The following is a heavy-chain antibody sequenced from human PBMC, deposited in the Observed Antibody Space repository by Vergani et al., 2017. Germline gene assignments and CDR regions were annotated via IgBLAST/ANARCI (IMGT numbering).Heavy chain of an antibody. D-gene: IGHD5-24*01. Sequence: QVQLVQSGAEVKKPGSSVKVSCKASGGTFSSYAISWVRQAPGQGLEWMGRIIPIFGTANYAQKFQGRVTITADESTSTAYMELSSLRSEDTAVYYCAGTIGRDGYNQYYYYGMDVWGQGTTVTVSS. CDR1: GGTFSSYA. CDR2: IIPIFGTA. V-gene: IGHV1-69*13. J-gene: IGHJ6*02. CDR3: AGTIGRDGYNQYYYYGMDV.